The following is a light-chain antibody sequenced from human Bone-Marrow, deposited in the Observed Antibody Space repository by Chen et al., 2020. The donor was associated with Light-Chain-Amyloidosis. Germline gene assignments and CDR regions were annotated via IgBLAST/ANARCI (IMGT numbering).Light chain of an antibody. CDR1: SSDVGVDNH. CDR2: EVT. J-gene: IGLJ1*01. V-gene: IGLV2-14*01. Sequence: QSALTQPASVSGSPGQSITISCTGTSSDVGVDNHVSWYQPHPDKAPKLMIYEVTNRPSWVPDRFSGSKSDNTASLTISGLQTEDEADYFCSSYTITNTLVFGSGTRVTVL. CDR3: SSYTITNTLV.